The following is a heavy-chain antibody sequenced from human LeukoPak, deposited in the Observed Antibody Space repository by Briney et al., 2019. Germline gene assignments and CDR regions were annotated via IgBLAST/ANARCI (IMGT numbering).Heavy chain of an antibody. D-gene: IGHD4/OR15-4a*01. Sequence: GGSLRLSCAASGFTFSSYSMNWVRQAPGKGLEWVSSISSSSSYIYYADSVKGRFTISRDNAKNSLYLQMNSLRAEDTAVYYCARHGPRGGRSRNYFDYWGQGTLVTVSS. V-gene: IGHV3-21*01. CDR1: GFTFSSYS. CDR2: ISSSSSYI. J-gene: IGHJ4*02. CDR3: ARHGPRGGRSRNYFDY.